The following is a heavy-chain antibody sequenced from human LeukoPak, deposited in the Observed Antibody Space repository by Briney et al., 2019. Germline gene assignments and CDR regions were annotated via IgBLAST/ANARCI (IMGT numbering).Heavy chain of an antibody. V-gene: IGHV3-30*04. J-gene: IGHJ5*02. CDR2: ISYDGSNK. CDR1: GFTFSSYA. Sequence: PGGSLRLSCAASGFTFSSYAMHWVRQAPGKGLEWVAVISYDGSNKYYADSVKGRFTISRDNSKNTLYLQMNSLRAEDTAVYYCARDPNNSGWYEYWFDPWGQGTLVTVSS. D-gene: IGHD6-19*01. CDR3: ARDPNNSGWYEYWFDP.